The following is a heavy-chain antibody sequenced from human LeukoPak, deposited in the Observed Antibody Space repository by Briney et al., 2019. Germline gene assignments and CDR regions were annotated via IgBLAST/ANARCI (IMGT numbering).Heavy chain of an antibody. CDR3: ARWADLTPPTNGDSDLYYFDY. CDR1: GGSFSGYY. Sequence: SETLSLTCAVYGGSFSGYYWSWIRQPPGKGLEWIGEINHSGSTNYNPSLKSRVTISVDTSKNQFSLKLSSVTAADTAVYYCARWADLTPPTNGDSDLYYFDYWGQGTLVTVSS. V-gene: IGHV4-34*01. J-gene: IGHJ4*02. D-gene: IGHD4-17*01. CDR2: INHSGST.